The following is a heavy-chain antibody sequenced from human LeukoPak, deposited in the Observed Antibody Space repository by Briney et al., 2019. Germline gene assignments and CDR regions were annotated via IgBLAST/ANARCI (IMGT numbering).Heavy chain of an antibody. Sequence: GASVKVSGKVSGYTLTELSIHWVRQAPGKGLEWMGGFDPEDGEAIYAEKFQGRVTMTEDTSADTAYMELSSLRSEDTAVYYCATDSTSSYFWSDTWGQGTLVTVSS. CDR3: ATDSTSSYFWSDT. D-gene: IGHD6-6*01. CDR2: FDPEDGEA. J-gene: IGHJ5*02. V-gene: IGHV1-24*01. CDR1: GYTLTELS.